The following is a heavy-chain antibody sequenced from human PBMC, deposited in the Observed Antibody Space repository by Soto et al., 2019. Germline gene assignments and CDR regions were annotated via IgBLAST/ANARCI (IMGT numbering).Heavy chain of an antibody. V-gene: IGHV4-34*01. Sequence: SETLSLTCAVYGGSFSGYYWSWIRQPPGKGLEWIGEINHSGSTNYNPSLKSRVTISVDTSKNQFSLKLSSVTAADTAVYYCARTGSINYDFWSGPAYGMEVWGQGTTVTVSS. D-gene: IGHD3-3*01. CDR1: GGSFSGYY. CDR3: ARTGSINYDFWSGPAYGMEV. CDR2: INHSGST. J-gene: IGHJ6*02.